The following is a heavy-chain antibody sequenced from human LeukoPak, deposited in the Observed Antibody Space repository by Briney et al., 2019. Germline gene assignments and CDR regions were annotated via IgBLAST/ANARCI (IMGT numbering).Heavy chain of an antibody. V-gene: IGHV3-33*01. D-gene: IGHD6-19*01. CDR1: GFTFSSYG. CDR2: IWYDGSNK. CDR3: AREPRTPGYSSGWYLDY. Sequence: GGSLRLSCAASGFTFSSYGMHWVRQAPGKGLEWVAVIWYDGSNKYYADSVKGRFTIPRDNSKNTLYLQMNSLRAEDTAVYYCAREPRTPGYSSGWYLDYWGQGTLVTVSS. J-gene: IGHJ4*02.